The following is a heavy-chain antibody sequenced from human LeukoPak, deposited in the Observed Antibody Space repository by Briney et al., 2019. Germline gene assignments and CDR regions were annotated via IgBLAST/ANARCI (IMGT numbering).Heavy chain of an antibody. CDR1: GFTFSTYA. CDR3: ARGFLGGTDQYFDS. CDR2: IGGGGPTT. D-gene: IGHD6-19*01. J-gene: IGHJ4*02. Sequence: GGSLRLSCAASGFTFSTYAMTWVRQAPAKGLEWVSTIGGGGPTTDYADSVKDRFTISRDNSKNTLYLQMNSLRAEDTAVYFCARGFLGGTDQYFDSWGQGTLVTVSS. V-gene: IGHV3-23*01.